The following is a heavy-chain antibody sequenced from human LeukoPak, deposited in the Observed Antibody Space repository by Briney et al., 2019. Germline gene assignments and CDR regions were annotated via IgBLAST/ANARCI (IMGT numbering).Heavy chain of an antibody. V-gene: IGHV1-69*05. CDR2: IIPIFGTA. D-gene: IGHD1-26*01. CDR1: VGTFSSYA. CDR3: ARDLLDDLGSGTTTP. J-gene: IGHJ5*02. Sequence: SVKVSCKASVGTFSSYAISWVRQAPGQGLEWMGRIIPIFGTANYAQKFQGRVTITTDESTSTAYMELSSLRSEDTAVYYCARDLLDDLGSGTTTPWGQGTLVTLSS.